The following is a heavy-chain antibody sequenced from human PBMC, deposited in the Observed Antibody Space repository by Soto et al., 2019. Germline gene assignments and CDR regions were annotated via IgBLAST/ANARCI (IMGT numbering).Heavy chain of an antibody. Sequence: QVQLVESGGGVVQPGRSLRLSCAASGFTFSSYAMHWVRQAPGKGLEWVAVISYDGSNKYYADSVKGRFTISRDNSKNTLYLQMNSLRAEDTAVYYCARDRPSHDSYYYYYGMDVWGQGTTVTVSS. CDR2: ISYDGSNK. D-gene: IGHD2-21*02. J-gene: IGHJ6*02. CDR3: ARDRPSHDSYYYYYGMDV. V-gene: IGHV3-30-3*01. CDR1: GFTFSSYA.